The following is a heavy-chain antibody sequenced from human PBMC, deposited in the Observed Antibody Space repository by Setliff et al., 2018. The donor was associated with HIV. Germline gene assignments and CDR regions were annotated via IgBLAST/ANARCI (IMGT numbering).Heavy chain of an antibody. D-gene: IGHD2-15*01. J-gene: IGHJ4*02. CDR3: ARVISYCSGGSCPNYYFDY. Sequence: SVKVSCKASGGTFSSYAISWVRQAPGQGLEWMGGIIPIFGTANDAQKFQGRVTITTDESTSTAYMELSSLRSEDTAVYYCARVISYCSGGSCPNYYFDYWGQGTLVTVSS. CDR2: IIPIFGTA. V-gene: IGHV1-69*05. CDR1: GGTFSSYA.